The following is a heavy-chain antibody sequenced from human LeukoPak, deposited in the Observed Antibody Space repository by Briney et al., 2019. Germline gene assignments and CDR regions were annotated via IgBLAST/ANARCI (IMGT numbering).Heavy chain of an antibody. CDR2: IFYSGST. CDR3: ARLNGAVLLDY. V-gene: IGHV4-39*01. Sequence: KPSETLSLTCTVSGGSISSYYWSWIRRPPGKGLEWIGSIFYSGSTYYNPSLKSRVTISLDTSKNQFSLKLSSVTAADTAVYFCARLNGAVLLDYWGQGTLVTVSS. D-gene: IGHD4-17*01. CDR1: GGSISSYY. J-gene: IGHJ4*02.